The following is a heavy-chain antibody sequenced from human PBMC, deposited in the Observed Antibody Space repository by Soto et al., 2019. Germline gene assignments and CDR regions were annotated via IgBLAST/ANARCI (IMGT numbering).Heavy chain of an antibody. Sequence: EVQLVESGGGLVKPGGSLRLSWADSGVTFSNYTMNWVGQAPGKGLEWFSSISRSSGNIYYADSLKGRFTISRDNAKNALYLQMNSLRAEDTAVYYCARDLKVAGTNSFYYYGMDVWGQGTTVTVSS. CDR3: ARDLKVAGTNSFYYYGMDV. CDR1: GVTFSNYT. CDR2: ISRSSGNI. V-gene: IGHV3-21*01. J-gene: IGHJ6*02. D-gene: IGHD6-19*01.